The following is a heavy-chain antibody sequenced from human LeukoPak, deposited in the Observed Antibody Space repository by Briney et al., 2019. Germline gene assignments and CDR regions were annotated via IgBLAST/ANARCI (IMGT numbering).Heavy chain of an antibody. CDR1: GGSISSYY. CDR2: IYYSGST. J-gene: IGHJ4*02. V-gene: IGHV4-59*01. Sequence: PSETLSLTCTVSGGSISSYYWSWIRQPPGKGLEWIGYIYYSGSTHYNPSLKSRVTISVDTSKNQFSLKLSSVTAADTAVYYCAREVGHYYGSGSFDYWGQGTLVTVSS. CDR3: AREVGHYYGSGSFDY. D-gene: IGHD3-10*01.